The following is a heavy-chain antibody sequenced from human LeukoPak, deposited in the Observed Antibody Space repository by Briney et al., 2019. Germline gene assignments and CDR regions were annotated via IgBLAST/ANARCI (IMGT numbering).Heavy chain of an antibody. CDR2: IKQDESEK. CDR1: GFTFSSYW. V-gene: IGHV3-7*03. D-gene: IGHD1-26*01. CDR3: ARDKIVGPTNFDN. J-gene: IGHJ4*02. Sequence: GGSLRLSCAASGFTFSSYWMSWVRQAPGKGPEWVANIKQDESEKYYVDSVKGRFTISRDNAKNSLYLQMNSLRAEDTAVYYCARDKIVGPTNFDNWGQGTLVTVSS.